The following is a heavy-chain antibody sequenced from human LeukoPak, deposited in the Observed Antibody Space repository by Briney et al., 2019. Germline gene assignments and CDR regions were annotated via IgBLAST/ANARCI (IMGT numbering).Heavy chain of an antibody. CDR1: GFIFSTYA. V-gene: IGHV3-23*01. D-gene: IGHD4-23*01. CDR2: ISGSGGTT. J-gene: IGHJ6*02. Sequence: GGSLRLSCAASGFIFSTYAMRWVRLAPGKGLEWVSGISGSGGTTYSADSVKGRFTISRDNSKKTLYLQMDSLRAEDTAVYYCSRGHGYGGVEGYYYYHGMDVWGQGTTVTVSS. CDR3: SRGHGYGGVEGYYYYHGMDV.